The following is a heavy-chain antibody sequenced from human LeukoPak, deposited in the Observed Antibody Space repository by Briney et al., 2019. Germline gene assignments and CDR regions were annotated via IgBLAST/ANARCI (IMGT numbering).Heavy chain of an antibody. V-gene: IGHV1-8*01. CDR2: MNPNSGNT. Sequence: ASVKVSCKASGYTFTSYDINWVRQATGQGLEWMGWMNPNSGNTGYSQKFQGRVTMTRNTSITTACMELSSLRSEDTAVYYCARAGGTGPGNRHFQHWGQGTLVTVSS. CDR3: ARAGGTGPGNRHFQH. CDR1: GYTFTSYD. J-gene: IGHJ1*01. D-gene: IGHD2-8*02.